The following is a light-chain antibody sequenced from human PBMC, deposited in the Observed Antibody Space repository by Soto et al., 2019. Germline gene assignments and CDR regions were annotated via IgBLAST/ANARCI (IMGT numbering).Light chain of an antibody. V-gene: IGLV2-11*01. CDR2: DVS. Sequence: QSALTQPRSVSGSPGQSVTISCTGTSSDVGGYNYVSWYQQHPGKAPKVMIYDVSERPSGVPDRFSGSKSGNTASLTISGLQAEDEADYYCCSYAGSSTLVFGGGTKVTVL. CDR1: SSDVGGYNY. J-gene: IGLJ2*01. CDR3: CSYAGSSTLV.